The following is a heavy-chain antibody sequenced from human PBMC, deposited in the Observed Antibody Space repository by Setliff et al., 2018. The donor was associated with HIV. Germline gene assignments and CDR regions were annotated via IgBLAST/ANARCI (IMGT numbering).Heavy chain of an antibody. Sequence: GGSLRLSCAASGFTFSNYAMSWVRQAPGKGLEWVSGISGSAGTTYYADSVKGRFTISRDNSKNTLYLQMNSLRAEDTAVYYCAKTLPTLYPPHDYYFAMDVWGQGTAVTVSS. D-gene: IGHD2-15*01. V-gene: IGHV3-23*01. CDR2: ISGSAGTT. J-gene: IGHJ6*02. CDR1: GFTFSNYA. CDR3: AKTLPTLYPPHDYYFAMDV.